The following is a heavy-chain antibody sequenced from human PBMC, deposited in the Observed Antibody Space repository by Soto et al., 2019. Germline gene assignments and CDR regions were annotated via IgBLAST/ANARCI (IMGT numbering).Heavy chain of an antibody. CDR1: GFTFDKYA. CDR3: ARDVGGTFPSSMDV. CDR2: ITSVGIST. V-gene: IGHV3-64*01. Sequence: EVQVVETGGGLVQPGGSLRLSCAASGFTFDKYAMHWVRRAPGKGLEYVSAITSVGISTYYAQSVKGRFTISRDNSNNTLYLQMGSLQPEDTAGYYCARDVGGTFPSSMDVWGQGTTVTVSS. J-gene: IGHJ6*02. D-gene: IGHD2-15*01.